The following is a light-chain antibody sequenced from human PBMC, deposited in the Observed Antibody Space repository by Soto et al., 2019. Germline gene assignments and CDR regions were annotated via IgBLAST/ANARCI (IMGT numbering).Light chain of an antibody. CDR1: QSISDT. CDR2: GAS. Sequence: EIVMTQSPAALSVSPGGRATLSCRASQSISDTLAWYQQKPGQALRLLIYGASTRATGIPARFSGRGSGTEFILTISSLQSEDFAVYYCQQYDDWPETFGQGTKVDIK. J-gene: IGKJ1*01. V-gene: IGKV3-15*01. CDR3: QQYDDWPET.